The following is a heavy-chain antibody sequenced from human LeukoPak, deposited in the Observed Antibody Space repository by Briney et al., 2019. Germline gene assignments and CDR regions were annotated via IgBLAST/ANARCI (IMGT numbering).Heavy chain of an antibody. Sequence: SVKVSCKASGGTLSSYAISWVRQAPGQGLEWMGGIIPIFGTANYAQKFQGRVTITTDESTSTAYMELSSLRSEDTAVYYCARPRSDRTYSSSWYWTDWGQGTLVTVSS. CDR1: GGTLSSYA. J-gene: IGHJ4*02. CDR3: ARPRSDRTYSSSWYWTD. CDR2: IIPIFGTA. V-gene: IGHV1-69*05. D-gene: IGHD6-13*01.